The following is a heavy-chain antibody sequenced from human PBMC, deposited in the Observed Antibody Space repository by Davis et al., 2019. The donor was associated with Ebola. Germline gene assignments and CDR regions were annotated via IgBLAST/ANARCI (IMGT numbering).Heavy chain of an antibody. CDR1: GLTFDEYG. V-gene: IGHV3-9*01. J-gene: IGHJ4*02. CDR3: ARVNVVAAGSFDF. CDR2: TSSNGGSK. Sequence: GGSLTLSCVASGLTFDEYGMHWVRHTPGNGLEWVSGTSSNGGSKDYADSVKGRFTIPRDNAKNSLYLQMNSLTPEDTAFYYCARVNVVAAGSFDFWGQGTRVTVSA. D-gene: IGHD6-13*01.